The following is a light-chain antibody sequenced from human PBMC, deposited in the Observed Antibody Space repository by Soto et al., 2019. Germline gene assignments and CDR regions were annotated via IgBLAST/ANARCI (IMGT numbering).Light chain of an antibody. J-gene: IGKJ1*01. CDR1: QTIDTY. CDR3: QQNFNFPRT. V-gene: IGKV1-39*01. CDR2: AAT. Sequence: DIQFTQSPSSLSSSVGDRVTITCLSSQTIDTYLNWYQHKPGTAPKVLIYAATYLQNGVPSRFSGTGSGADFTLTISSLQPEDLATYYCQQNFNFPRTFGQGTKVDIK.